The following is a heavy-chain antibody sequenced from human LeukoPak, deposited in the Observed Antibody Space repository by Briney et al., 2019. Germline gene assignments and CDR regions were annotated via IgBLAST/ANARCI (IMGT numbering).Heavy chain of an antibody. D-gene: IGHD4-23*01. CDR2: INGDGSST. J-gene: IGHJ4*02. V-gene: IGHV3-74*01. Sequence: GSLRLSCAASGFSFSSYWMHWVRQAPGKGLVWVSSINGDGSSTRHADSVKGRFTISRDNAKNTLYLQMNSLRAEDTAVYYCTRDHYGGNSDYWGQGTLVTVSS. CDR1: GFSFSSYW. CDR3: TRDHYGGNSDY.